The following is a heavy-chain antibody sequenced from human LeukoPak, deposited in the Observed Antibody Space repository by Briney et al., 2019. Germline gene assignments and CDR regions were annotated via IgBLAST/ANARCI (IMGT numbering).Heavy chain of an antibody. V-gene: IGHV1-8*01. D-gene: IGHD3-10*01. CDR2: MNPNSGNT. CDR3: ARSTARTMVSIYYYYMDV. Sequence: GASVTVSCKASGYTFTSYDINWVRQATGQGLEWMGWMNPNSGNTGYAQKFQGRVTMTRNTSISTAYMELSSLRSEDTAVYYCARSTARTMVSIYYYYMDVWGKGTTVTVSS. CDR1: GYTFTSYD. J-gene: IGHJ6*03.